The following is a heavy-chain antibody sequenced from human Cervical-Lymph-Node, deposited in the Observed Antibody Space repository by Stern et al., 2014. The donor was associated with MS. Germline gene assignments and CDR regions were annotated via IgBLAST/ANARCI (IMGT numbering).Heavy chain of an antibody. D-gene: IGHD2-8*02. J-gene: IGHJ4*02. CDR3: TTTPGD. Sequence: EVQLVESGGGLVQPGGSLKLSCAASGFTFSGSSMHWVRQASGKGLEWVGCISSKANTYATAYAASVKGRFTISRDDSKNTAYLQMNSLKTEDTAVYYCTTTPGDWGQGTLVTVSS. V-gene: IGHV3-73*01. CDR1: GFTFSGSS. CDR2: ISSKANTYAT.